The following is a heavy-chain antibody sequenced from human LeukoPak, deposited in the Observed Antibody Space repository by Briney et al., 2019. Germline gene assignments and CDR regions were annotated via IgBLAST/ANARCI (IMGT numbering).Heavy chain of an antibody. V-gene: IGHV4-31*03. CDR2: VYYGGST. J-gene: IGHJ4*02. Sequence: SETLSLTCTVSGVSISSGGYYWSWIRQHPGKGLEWIGYVYYGGSTNYNPSLKSRVTISVDTSKNQVSLKLNSVTAADTAVYYCASADGSGSWYWGQGTLVTVSS. D-gene: IGHD3-10*01. CDR1: GVSISSGGYY. CDR3: ASADGSGSWY.